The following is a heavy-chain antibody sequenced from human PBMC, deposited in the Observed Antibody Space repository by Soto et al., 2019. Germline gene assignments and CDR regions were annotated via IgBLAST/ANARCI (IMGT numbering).Heavy chain of an antibody. CDR3: AKDRYYDTPGWFDP. J-gene: IGHJ5*02. CDR2: ISANGASI. V-gene: IGHV3-23*01. Sequence: GGSLRLSCVGSGFTFRDHAMRWVRQAPGRGLEWVSAISANGASIQHADSVKGRFSVSRDNAKNTVYLQMDNLRAEDSAVYYCAKDRYYDTPGWFDPWGQGSQVTVSS. CDR1: GFTFRDHA. D-gene: IGHD3-22*01.